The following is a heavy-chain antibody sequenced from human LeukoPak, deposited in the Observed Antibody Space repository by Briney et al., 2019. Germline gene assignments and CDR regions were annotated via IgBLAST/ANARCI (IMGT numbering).Heavy chain of an antibody. CDR2: ISGSGGST. J-gene: IGHJ4*02. V-gene: IGHV3-23*01. D-gene: IGHD3-22*01. CDR3: AKDSRSDSSGYYNY. Sequence: PGGSLRLSCAASGFTFSSYAMSWVRHAPGKGLEWVSAISGSGGSTYYADSVKGRFTISRDNSKNTLYLQMNSLRAEDTAVYYCAKDSRSDSSGYYNYWGQGTLVTVSS. CDR1: GFTFSSYA.